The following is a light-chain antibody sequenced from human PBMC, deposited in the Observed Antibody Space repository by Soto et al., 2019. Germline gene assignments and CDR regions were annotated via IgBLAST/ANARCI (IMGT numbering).Light chain of an antibody. CDR1: QSVSTY. CDR3: QQRSNWPPTWT. V-gene: IGKV3-11*01. CDR2: DAS. J-gene: IGKJ1*01. Sequence: EIVLTQSPATLSLSPGERATLSCRASQSVSTYLAWYQQKPGQAPRLLIYDASKGATGIPVRFSGSGSGTDFTLTITSLEPEDFGVYYCQQRSNWPPTWTFGQGTKVDIK.